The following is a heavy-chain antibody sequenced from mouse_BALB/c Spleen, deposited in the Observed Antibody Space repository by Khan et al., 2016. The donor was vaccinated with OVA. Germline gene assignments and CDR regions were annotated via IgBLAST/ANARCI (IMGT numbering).Heavy chain of an antibody. V-gene: IGHV1-26*01. Sequence: VQLQQPGPDLVKPGASVKISCKASGYSFTLYYMTWVKQSHGKSLEWIGRVNPNTGGSDYNQEFKGKAILTVDKSSNTAYMELHSLTSEDSAVYYCARGYDFFAYWGQVTLVTVSA. CDR2: VNPNTGGS. CDR1: GYSFTLYY. D-gene: IGHD2-14*01. CDR3: ARGYDFFAY. J-gene: IGHJ3*01.